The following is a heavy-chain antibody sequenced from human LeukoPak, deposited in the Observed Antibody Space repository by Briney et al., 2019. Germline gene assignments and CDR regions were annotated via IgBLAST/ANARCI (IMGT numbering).Heavy chain of an antibody. CDR1: GGTFSSYA. D-gene: IGHD6-13*01. J-gene: IGHJ4*02. CDR2: IIPILGIA. V-gene: IGHV1-69*10. Sequence: SVKVSCKASGGTFSSYAISWVRQAPGQGLEWMGGIIPILGIANYAQKFQGRVTITADKSTSTAYMELSSLRSEDTAVYYCARAPSIAAAGYYFDYWGQGTLVTVSS. CDR3: ARAPSIAAAGYYFDY.